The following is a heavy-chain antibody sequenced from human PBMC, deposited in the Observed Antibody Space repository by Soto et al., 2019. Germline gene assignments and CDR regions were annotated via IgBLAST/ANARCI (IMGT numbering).Heavy chain of an antibody. CDR2: IIPIFGTA. CDR1: GGTFSSYA. D-gene: IGHD2-2*01. J-gene: IGHJ6*02. V-gene: IGHV1-69*13. CDR3: ARDSRDCSSTSCYELPGYYYYGMDV. Sequence: SVKVSCKASGGTFSSYAISWVRQAPGQVLEWMGGIIPIFGTANYAQKLQGRVTISADESTSTAYMELSSLRSEDTAVYYCARDSRDCSSTSCYELPGYYYYGMDVWGQGTTVTVSS.